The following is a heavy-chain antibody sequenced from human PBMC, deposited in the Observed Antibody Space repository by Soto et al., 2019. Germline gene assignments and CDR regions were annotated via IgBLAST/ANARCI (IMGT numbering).Heavy chain of an antibody. J-gene: IGHJ5*02. Sequence: SETLSLTCAVYGGSFSGYYWIWIRQPPGKGLEWIGEINHSGSTNYNPSLKSRVTISVDTSKNQFSLKLSSVTAADTAVYYCARGSRIVVVPAAIYWFDPWGQGTLVTVSS. CDR3: ARGSRIVVVPAAIYWFDP. CDR1: GGSFSGYY. D-gene: IGHD2-2*01. CDR2: INHSGST. V-gene: IGHV4-34*01.